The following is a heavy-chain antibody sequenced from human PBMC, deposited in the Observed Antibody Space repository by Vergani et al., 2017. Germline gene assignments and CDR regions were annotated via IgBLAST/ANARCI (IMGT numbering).Heavy chain of an antibody. D-gene: IGHD6-25*01. CDR2: VYFTGHT. CDR3: ARSGSYQRARDH. CDR1: GASISSNSYY. J-gene: IGHJ4*02. V-gene: IGHV4-39*02. Sequence: QLQLQESGPGLVEPSETLSLTCTVSGASISSNSYYWGWIRQPPGKGLEWLGSVYFTGHTYYNPSLKSRVTISVDTSNNHFSLNLSSVTAADTAVYYCARSGSYQRARDHWGRGTLVTVSS.